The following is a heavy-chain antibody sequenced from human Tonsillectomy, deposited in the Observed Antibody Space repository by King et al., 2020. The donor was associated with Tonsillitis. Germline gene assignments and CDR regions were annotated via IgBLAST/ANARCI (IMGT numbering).Heavy chain of an antibody. CDR2: ISFDGSNK. V-gene: IGHV3-30*04. J-gene: IGHJ4*02. CDR3: ARSIAVADPFDY. CDR1: GFTFSSYA. Sequence: VQLVESGGGVVQPGRSLRLSCAASGFTFSSYAMHWVRQAPVKGLEGVAVISFDGSNKYYADSVKGRFTISRDNSKNTLYLQMNSLRAEDTAVYYCARSIAVADPFDYWGQGTLVTVSS. D-gene: IGHD6-19*01.